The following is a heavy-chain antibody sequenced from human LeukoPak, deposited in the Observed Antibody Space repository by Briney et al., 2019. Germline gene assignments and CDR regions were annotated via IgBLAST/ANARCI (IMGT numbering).Heavy chain of an antibody. CDR1: SGSISSGGYY. J-gene: IGHJ3*02. Sequence: PSETLSLTFSVSSGSISSGGYYWSWIRQHPGNLEWIGYIYYSGSTYYNPSLKSRVTISIDTSKNQFSLQLRSVTAADTAMYYCASTSVGYYAFDIWGQGTMVTVSS. D-gene: IGHD5-12*01. CDR2: IYYSGST. CDR3: ASTSVGYYAFDI. V-gene: IGHV4-31*03.